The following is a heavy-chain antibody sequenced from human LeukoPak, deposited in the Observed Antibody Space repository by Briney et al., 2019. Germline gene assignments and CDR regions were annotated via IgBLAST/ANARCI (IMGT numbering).Heavy chain of an antibody. D-gene: IGHD4-11*01. J-gene: IGHJ6*02. CDR1: GGSISSGGYY. V-gene: IGHV4-31*03. CDR3: ARGHYSNYVGYYYGMDV. Sequence: SQTLSLTCTVSGGSISSGGYYWSWTRQHPGKGLEWIGYIYYSGSTYYNPSLKSRVTISVDTSKNQFSLKLSSVTAADTAVYYCARGHYSNYVGYYYGMDVWGQGTTVTVSS. CDR2: IYYSGST.